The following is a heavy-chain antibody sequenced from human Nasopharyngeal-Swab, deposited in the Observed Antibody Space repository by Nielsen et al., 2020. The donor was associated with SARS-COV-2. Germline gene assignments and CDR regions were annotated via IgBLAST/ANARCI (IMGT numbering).Heavy chain of an antibody. J-gene: IGHJ4*02. CDR1: GFTFSSYS. CDR2: ISSRSDTI. D-gene: IGHD3-10*01. V-gene: IGHV3-48*04. Sequence: GESLKISCAASGFTFSSYSMNWVRQAPGKGLEWVSYISSRSDTIYYADSVKGRFTISSDNAKNSLYLQMNSLRAEDTSFYYCARQDHYGSPGDYWGQGTLVTVSS. CDR3: ARQDHYGSPGDY.